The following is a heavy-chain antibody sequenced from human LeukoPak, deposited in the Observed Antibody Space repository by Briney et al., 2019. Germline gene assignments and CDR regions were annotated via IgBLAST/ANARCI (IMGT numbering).Heavy chain of an antibody. V-gene: IGHV3-30*03. D-gene: IGHD3-16*02. Sequence: PGGSLRPSCAASGFTFSNYGMHWVRQAPGKGLEWVAVTLYDGSNNYYADSVKGRFTISRDDSNNTLYLQMHSLRAEDTALYFCARDEGAFGGIIVPRDWGQGTLVTVSS. CDR1: GFTFSNYG. J-gene: IGHJ4*02. CDR2: TLYDGSNN. CDR3: ARDEGAFGGIIVPRD.